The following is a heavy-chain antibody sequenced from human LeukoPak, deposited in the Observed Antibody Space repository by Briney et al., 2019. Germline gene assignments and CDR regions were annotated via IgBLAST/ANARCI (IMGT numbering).Heavy chain of an antibody. CDR2: INRSGST. D-gene: IGHD3-22*01. CDR1: GGSFSGYY. Sequence: SETLSLTCAVYGGSFSGYYWSWIRQPPGKGLEWIGEINRSGSTNYNPSLKSRVTISVDTSKNQFSLKLSSVTAADTAVYYCARGQKRYYYDSSGYPLKSWGQGTLVTVSS. J-gene: IGHJ4*02. CDR3: ARGQKRYYYDSSGYPLKS. V-gene: IGHV4-34*01.